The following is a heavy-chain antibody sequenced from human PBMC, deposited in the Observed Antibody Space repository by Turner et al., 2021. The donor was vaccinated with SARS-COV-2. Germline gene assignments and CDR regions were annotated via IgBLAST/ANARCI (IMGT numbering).Heavy chain of an antibody. J-gene: IGHJ4*02. CDR2: ISGSGGST. V-gene: IGHV3-23*01. D-gene: IGHD3-22*01. CDR3: AKADRIMIVVVITLFDY. Sequence: EVPLFESGGGLLQPGGSLRLSCAASGFTFSSYAMSWVRQAPGKGLEWVSAISGSGGSTYYADSVKGRFTISRDNSKNTLYLQMNSLRAEDTAVYYCAKADRIMIVVVITLFDYWGQGTLVTVSS. CDR1: GFTFSSYA.